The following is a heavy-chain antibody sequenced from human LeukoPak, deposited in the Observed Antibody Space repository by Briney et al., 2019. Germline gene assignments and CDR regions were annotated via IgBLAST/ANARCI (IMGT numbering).Heavy chain of an antibody. CDR1: GFTFSDYY. J-gene: IGHJ4*02. CDR3: AEDQPLQPFHY. Sequence: GGSLRLSCAASGFTFSDYYMSWIRQAPGKGLEWVSYISSSGSTIYYADSVKGRFTISRDNAKNSLYLQMNSLRPDDTSVYYCAEDQPLQPFHYWGQGTLVTVSS. CDR2: ISSSGSTI. V-gene: IGHV3-11*04. D-gene: IGHD5-24*01.